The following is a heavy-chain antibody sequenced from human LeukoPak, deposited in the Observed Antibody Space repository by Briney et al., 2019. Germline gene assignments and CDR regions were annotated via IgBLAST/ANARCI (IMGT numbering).Heavy chain of an antibody. V-gene: IGHV4-4*07. D-gene: IGHD3-3*01. CDR3: ARNYDFWSGYLSYFDY. CDR2: IYTSGST. Sequence: PSETLSLTCTVSGGSISSYYWSWIRQPAGKGLEWIGRIYTSGSTNYNPSLKSRVTMSVDTSKNQFSLKLSSVTAADTAVYYCARNYDFWSGYLSYFDYWGQGTLVTVSS. J-gene: IGHJ4*02. CDR1: GGSISSYY.